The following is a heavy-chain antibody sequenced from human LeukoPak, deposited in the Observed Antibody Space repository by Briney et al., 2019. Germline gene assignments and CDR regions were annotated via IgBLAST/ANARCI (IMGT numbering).Heavy chain of an antibody. V-gene: IGHV4-59*01. CDR2: IYYIGRI. CDR1: GGSISSYY. J-gene: IGHJ4*01. CDR3: ARHVDTAVVLYFDY. Sequence: SSETLSLTCTVSGGSISSYYWSWIRQPPGKGLEWIGYIYYIGRINYNPSLKSRVTISVDTSKNQFSLMLTSVTAADTAVYYCARHVDTAVVLYFDYWGHGALVTVSS. D-gene: IGHD5-18*01.